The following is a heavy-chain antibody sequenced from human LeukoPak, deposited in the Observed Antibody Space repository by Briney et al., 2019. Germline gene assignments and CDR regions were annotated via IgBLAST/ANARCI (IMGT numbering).Heavy chain of an antibody. CDR2: IIPIFGTA. CDR1: GGTFSSYA. V-gene: IGHV1-69*05. D-gene: IGHD3-22*01. Sequence: SVKVSCKASGGTFSSYAISWVRQAPGQGLEWMGRIIPIFGTANYAQKFQGRVTITTDESTGTAYMELSSLRSEDTAVYYCAREPIYDSSGYTSPRFDYWGQGTLVTVSS. CDR3: AREPIYDSSGYTSPRFDY. J-gene: IGHJ4*02.